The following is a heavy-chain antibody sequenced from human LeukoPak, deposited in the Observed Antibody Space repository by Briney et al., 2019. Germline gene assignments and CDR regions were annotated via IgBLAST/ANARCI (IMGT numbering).Heavy chain of an antibody. Sequence: ASVKVSCKASGYTFTSYGISWVRQAPGQGLEWMGWISAYNGNTNYAQKLQGRVTMTTDTSTSTAYMELRSLRSDDTAVYYCARVYDFWSGYHTVDYWGQGTLVTVSS. CDR2: ISAYNGNT. D-gene: IGHD3-3*01. CDR3: ARVYDFWSGYHTVDY. V-gene: IGHV1-18*01. J-gene: IGHJ4*02. CDR1: GYTFTSYG.